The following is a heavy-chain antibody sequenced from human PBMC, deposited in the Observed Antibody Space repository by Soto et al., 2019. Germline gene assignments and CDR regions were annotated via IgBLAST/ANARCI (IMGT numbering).Heavy chain of an antibody. D-gene: IGHD4-17*01. Sequence: QVQLVQSGAEVKKPGASVKVSCEASGYIFTSYGISWVRQAPGQGLEWMGWLNPYSGNTNFAQKLQGRVTMTTDTSTTIAYMELRSLRSDDTAVYYCASATVSQDGMDVWGQRTTVTVSS. CDR2: LNPYSGNT. CDR3: ASATVSQDGMDV. CDR1: GYIFTSYG. J-gene: IGHJ6*02. V-gene: IGHV1-18*01.